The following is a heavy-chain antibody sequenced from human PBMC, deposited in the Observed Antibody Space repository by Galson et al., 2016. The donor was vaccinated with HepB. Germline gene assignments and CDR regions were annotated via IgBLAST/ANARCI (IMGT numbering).Heavy chain of an antibody. CDR1: GASITNDY. V-gene: IGHV4-59*01. CDR3: ARYIRTGAYQIDS. J-gene: IGHJ4*02. CDR2: VHHSGST. Sequence: SETLSLTCTVTGASITNDYWSWIRQPPGEGLEWIGYVHHSGSTVYNPSLGSRFTLSLDTSKNQFSLTLTFVTAPDTAMYFCARYIRTGAYQIDSWGPGTLVTVSS. D-gene: IGHD7-27*01.